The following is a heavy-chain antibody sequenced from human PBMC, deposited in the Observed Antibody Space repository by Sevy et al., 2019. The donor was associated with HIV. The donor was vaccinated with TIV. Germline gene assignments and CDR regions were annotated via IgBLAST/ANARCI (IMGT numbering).Heavy chain of an antibody. CDR3: ARGGTYYYGSGSHRYNWFDP. Sequence: SETLSLTCTVFGGSISSGGNYWSWIRQHPGKGLEWIGYIYYSGSTYYNPSLRSRVTISVDTSKNQFSLKLSSVTAADTAVYYCARGGTYYYGSGSHRYNWFDPWGQGTLVTVSS. V-gene: IGHV4-31*03. CDR2: IYYSGST. J-gene: IGHJ5*02. D-gene: IGHD3-10*01. CDR1: GGSISSGGNY.